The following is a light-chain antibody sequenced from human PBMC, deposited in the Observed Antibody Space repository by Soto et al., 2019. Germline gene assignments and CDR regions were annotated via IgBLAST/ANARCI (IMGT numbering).Light chain of an antibody. CDR2: EDN. J-gene: IGLJ2*01. CDR3: QSYDSSNVV. CDR1: SGSIASNY. Sequence: NFMLTQPHSVSESPGKTVTISCTGSSGSIASNYVQWYQQRPGSSPTTVIYEDNQRPSGVPDRFSGSIDSSSNSASLTISGLKTDDAADYYCQSYDSSNVVFGGGTKLTVL. V-gene: IGLV6-57*01.